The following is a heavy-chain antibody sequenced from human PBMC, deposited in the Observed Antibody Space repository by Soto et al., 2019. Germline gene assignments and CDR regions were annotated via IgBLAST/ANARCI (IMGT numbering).Heavy chain of an antibody. Sequence: EVQLLESGGGLVQPGGSLRLSCAASGFTFSNYAIAWVRQAPGKGLEWVSGISGSGGTTYYADSVKGRFTISRDNXQDTLHLQKNSLTADDTAVYYCAEEQRQWLGYFDYWGQGALVTVSS. D-gene: IGHD6-19*01. J-gene: IGHJ4*02. CDR2: ISGSGGTT. CDR1: GFTFSNYA. CDR3: AEEQRQWLGYFDY. V-gene: IGHV3-23*01.